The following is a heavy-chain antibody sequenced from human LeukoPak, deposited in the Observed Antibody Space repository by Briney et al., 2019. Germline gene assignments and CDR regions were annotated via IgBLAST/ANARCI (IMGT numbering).Heavy chain of an antibody. J-gene: IGHJ5*02. D-gene: IGHD3-10*01. CDR2: ISAYNGNT. V-gene: IGHV1-18*01. CDR1: GYTFTSYG. Sequence: GASVKVSCKASGYTFTSYGISWVRQAPGQGLEWMGWISAYNGNTNYAQKLQGRVTMTTDTSTSTAYMELRSLRSDGTAVYYCARSPYYYGSGSYLLWFDPWGQGTLVTVSS. CDR3: ARSPYYYGSGSYLLWFDP.